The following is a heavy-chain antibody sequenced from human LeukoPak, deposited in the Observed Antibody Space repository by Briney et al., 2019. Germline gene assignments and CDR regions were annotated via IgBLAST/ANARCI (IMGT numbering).Heavy chain of an antibody. CDR2: VYYSGSV. CDR3: ARGVWVSIWSGQILGGGRGGSYYYMDV. J-gene: IGHJ6*03. D-gene: IGHD3-3*01. Sequence: SETLSLTCTVSGGSISSTNYYWGWIRQPPGKDLEWIGNVYYSGSVYYNPSLGSRITISVDTSKNQFSLKLSSVTAADTAVYYCARGVWVSIWSGQILGGGRGGSYYYMDVWGKGTTVTVSS. V-gene: IGHV4-39*01. CDR1: GGSISSTNYY.